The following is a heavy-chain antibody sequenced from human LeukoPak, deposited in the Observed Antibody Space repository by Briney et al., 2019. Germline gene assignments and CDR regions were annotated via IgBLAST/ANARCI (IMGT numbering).Heavy chain of an antibody. J-gene: IGHJ4*02. V-gene: IGHV4-39*01. CDR3: ARRGGNYPLVDY. Sequence: SETLSLTCTVSGDSTSSSTYYWGWIRQPPGKGLEWIGSIYYSGTTYYNPSLKSRVTISVDTSKNQFSLKLSSVTAADTAVYYCARRGGNYPLVDYWGQGTLVTVSS. CDR1: GDSTSSSTYY. CDR2: IYYSGTT. D-gene: IGHD1-26*01.